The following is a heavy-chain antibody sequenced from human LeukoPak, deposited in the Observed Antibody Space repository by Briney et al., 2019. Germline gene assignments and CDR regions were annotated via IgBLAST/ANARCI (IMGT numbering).Heavy chain of an antibody. CDR3: ARDLFYSVSGTYYNVGRVFNY. Sequence: GASVKVFCKASGFTFTGYYMHWVRQAPGQGLEWMGWINPNSGGTNYAQKFQGRVTMTRDTSITTAYMEPTSLRSDDTAVYYCARDLFYSVSGTYYNVGRVFNYWGQGTLVTVSS. D-gene: IGHD3-10*01. J-gene: IGHJ4*02. CDR1: GFTFTGYY. CDR2: INPNSGGT. V-gene: IGHV1-2*02.